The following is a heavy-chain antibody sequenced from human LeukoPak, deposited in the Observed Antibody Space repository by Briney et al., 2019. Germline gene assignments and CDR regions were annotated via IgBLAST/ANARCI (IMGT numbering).Heavy chain of an antibody. J-gene: IGHJ5*02. Sequence: SETLSLTCTVSGVSINSHYWNWIRQSPEKGLEWIGFISYSGSTDYNPSLKSRVTISFDTSENQISLRLTSVTAADTAVYYCARDRGSGWYWFDPWGQGTLVTVSS. V-gene: IGHV4-59*11. CDR1: GVSINSHY. D-gene: IGHD6-19*01. CDR3: ARDRGSGWYWFDP. CDR2: ISYSGST.